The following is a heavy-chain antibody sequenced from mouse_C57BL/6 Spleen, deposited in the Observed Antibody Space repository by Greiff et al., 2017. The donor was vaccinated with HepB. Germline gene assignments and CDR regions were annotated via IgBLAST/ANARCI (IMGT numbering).Heavy chain of an antibody. V-gene: IGHV2-5*01. CDR2: IWRGGST. Sequence: VQLVESGPGLVQPSQSLSITCTVSGFSLTSYGVHWVRQSPGKGLEWLGVIWRGGSTDYNAAFMSRLSITKDNSKSQVFFKMNSLQADDTAIYYCAKNSYYSNYESAMDYWGQGTSVTVSS. CDR1: GFSLTSYG. CDR3: AKNSYYSNYESAMDY. D-gene: IGHD2-5*01. J-gene: IGHJ4*01.